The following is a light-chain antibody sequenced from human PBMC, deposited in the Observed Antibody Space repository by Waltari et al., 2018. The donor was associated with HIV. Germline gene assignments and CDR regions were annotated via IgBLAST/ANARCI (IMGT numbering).Light chain of an antibody. V-gene: IGLV2-14*03. CDR2: DVD. J-gene: IGLJ2*01. CDR1: SSDISTYSF. CDR3: SSYTTTNTVV. Sequence: QSALTQPASVSGSPGQSITISCTGTSSDISTYSFVSWYQKPPDKAPKLLIYDVDKRPSGAARRFSCSRSSDTASRTISSIQADDEADYYCSSYTTTNTVVLGVGTKFTVL.